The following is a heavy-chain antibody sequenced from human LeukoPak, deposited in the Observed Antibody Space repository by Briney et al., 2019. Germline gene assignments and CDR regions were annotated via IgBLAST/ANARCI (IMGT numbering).Heavy chain of an antibody. V-gene: IGHV1-2*02. Sequence: ASVTVSFTSSGYTFTVYYMHWVRQAPGQGLEWMGWINPNSGDTKYAQKFQGRVTMTRDTSISTAYMELSRLTSDGTALYYCAPQRGSYLWRTDFDYTGPGTLVTVSS. J-gene: IGHJ4*02. CDR1: GYTFTVYY. D-gene: IGHD3-16*01. CDR2: INPNSGDT. CDR3: APQRGSYLWRTDFDY.